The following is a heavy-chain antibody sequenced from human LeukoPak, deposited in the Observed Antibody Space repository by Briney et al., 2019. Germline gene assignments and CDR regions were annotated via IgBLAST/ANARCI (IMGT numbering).Heavy chain of an antibody. D-gene: IGHD2-21*01. CDR3: ARLDCISDTCYNY. V-gene: IGHV4-59*08. CDR2: INYSGNS. CDR1: GDSISTDH. J-gene: IGHJ4*02. Sequence: SETLSLTCIVSGDSISTDHWSWIRQSPGKGLEWIGYINYSGNSEYNPSLKSRVTISVDRSKSQVSLKMRSVTAADTAVYYCARLDCISDTCYNYWALGALVTASS.